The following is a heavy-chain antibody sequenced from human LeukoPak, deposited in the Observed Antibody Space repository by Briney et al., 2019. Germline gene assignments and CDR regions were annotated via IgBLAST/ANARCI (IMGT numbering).Heavy chain of an antibody. V-gene: IGHV4-34*01. Sequence: SETLSLTCAVYGGSFSGYYWSWIRQPPGKGLEWIGEINHSGSTNYNPSLKSRVTISVDTSKNQFSLKLSSVTAADTAVYYCAITGYSSSYDYWGQGTLVTVSS. CDR3: AITGYSSSYDY. CDR2: INHSGST. D-gene: IGHD6-13*01. J-gene: IGHJ4*02. CDR1: GGSFSGYY.